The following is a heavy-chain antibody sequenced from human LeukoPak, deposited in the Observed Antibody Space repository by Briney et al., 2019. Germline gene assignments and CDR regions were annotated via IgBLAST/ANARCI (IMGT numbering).Heavy chain of an antibody. CDR3: ARVGLGYSSSWTPDY. V-gene: IGHV1-18*01. Sequence: ASVKASCKASGYTFTSYGISWVRQAPGQGLEWMGWISAYNGNTNYAQKLQGRVTMTTDTSTSTAYMELRSLRSDDTAVYYCARVGLGYSSSWTPDYWGQGTLVTVSS. D-gene: IGHD6-13*01. CDR1: GYTFTSYG. CDR2: ISAYNGNT. J-gene: IGHJ4*02.